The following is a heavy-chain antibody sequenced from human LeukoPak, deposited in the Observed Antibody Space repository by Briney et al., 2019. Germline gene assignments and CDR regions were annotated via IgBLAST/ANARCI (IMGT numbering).Heavy chain of an antibody. CDR1: GFTFDDYG. CDR3: AKVPYSGSYHDYFFDS. J-gene: IGHJ4*02. D-gene: IGHD1-26*01. V-gene: IGHV3-33*06. CDR2: VWYDGTTK. Sequence: GGTLRLSCAVSGFTFDDYGMSWARQAPGKGLEWLALVWYDGTTKLYADSVRGRVTIARDNSKNTLHLQMNGLRAEDTAIYYCAKVPYSGSYHDYFFDSWGQGTLVTVSS.